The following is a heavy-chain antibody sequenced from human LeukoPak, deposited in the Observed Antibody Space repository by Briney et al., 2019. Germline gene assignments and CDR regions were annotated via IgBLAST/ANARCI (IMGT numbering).Heavy chain of an antibody. Sequence: PSGTLSLTCSVSGASITNSDWWTWVRQPPGEGLEWIGEIYHGGTTKYNPSLKSRDTISVDKSKNEFSLKLSSVTAADTAVYYCARVRCSEGKCNFFDYWGQGTLVTVSS. J-gene: IGHJ4*02. D-gene: IGHD6-19*01. CDR2: IYHGGTT. CDR1: GASITNSDW. V-gene: IGHV4-4*02. CDR3: ARVRCSEGKCNFFDY.